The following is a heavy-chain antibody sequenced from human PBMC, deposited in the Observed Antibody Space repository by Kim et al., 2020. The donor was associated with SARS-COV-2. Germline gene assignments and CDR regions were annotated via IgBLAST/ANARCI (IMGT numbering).Heavy chain of an antibody. D-gene: IGHD3-22*01. J-gene: IGHJ4*02. V-gene: IGHV1-18*01. CDR1: GYTFTSYG. Sequence: ASVKVSCKASGYTFTSYGISWVRQAPGQGLEWMGWISAYNGNTNYAQKLQGRVTMTTDTSTSTAYMELRSLRSDDTAVYYCARTYDYDSSDYFDYWGQGTLVTVSS. CDR3: ARTYDYDSSDYFDY. CDR2: ISAYNGNT.